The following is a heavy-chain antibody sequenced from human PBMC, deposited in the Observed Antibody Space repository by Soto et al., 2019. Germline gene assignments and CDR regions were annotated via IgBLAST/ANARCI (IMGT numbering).Heavy chain of an antibody. CDR3: ARAITMVRGVIITTMFQNHWFDP. J-gene: IGHJ5*02. CDR2: MNPNSGDT. CDR1: GYTFTSYE. V-gene: IGHV1-8*01. Sequence: ASVKVSCKASGYTFTSYEINWVRQATGQGLEWMGWMNPNSGDTGYAQKFQGRVTMTRNTSISTAYMELSSLRSEDTAVFYCARAITMVRGVIITTMFQNHWFDPWGQGTLVTVSS. D-gene: IGHD3-10*01.